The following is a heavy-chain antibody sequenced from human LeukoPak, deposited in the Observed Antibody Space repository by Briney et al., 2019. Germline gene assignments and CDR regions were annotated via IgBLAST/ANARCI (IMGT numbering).Heavy chain of an antibody. V-gene: IGHV3-30*04. CDR3: AREGIAAAGNDY. Sequence: PGGSLRLSCAASGFTFSSYAMHWVRQAPGKGLEWVAVIAYDGSNKYYADSVKGRFTISRDNSKNTLYLQMNSLRAEDTAVYYCAREGIAAAGNDYWGQGTLVTVSS. CDR1: GFTFSSYA. CDR2: IAYDGSNK. J-gene: IGHJ4*02. D-gene: IGHD6-13*01.